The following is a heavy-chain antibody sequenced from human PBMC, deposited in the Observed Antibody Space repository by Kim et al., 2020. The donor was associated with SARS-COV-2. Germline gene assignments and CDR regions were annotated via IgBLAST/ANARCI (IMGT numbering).Heavy chain of an antibody. V-gene: IGHV4-39*01. J-gene: IGHJ4*02. D-gene: IGHD5-18*01. CDR3: ARHLIDTAMDLFDY. CDR1: GGSISSSSSY. CDR2: IYYSGST. Sequence: SETLSLTCTVSGGSISSSSSYWGWIRQPPGKGLGWIGSIYYSGSTYYNPSLKSRLTISVDTSKNQFSLKLSSVTAADTAVYYCARHLIDTAMDLFDYWGQGTLVTVSS.